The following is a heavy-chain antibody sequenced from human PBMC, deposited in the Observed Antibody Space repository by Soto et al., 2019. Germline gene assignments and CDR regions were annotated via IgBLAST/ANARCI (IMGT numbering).Heavy chain of an antibody. D-gene: IGHD2-15*01. J-gene: IGHJ6*02. CDR2: IIPIFGTA. CDR3: ARDADIVVVVAATPPGYYYGMDV. Sequence: QVQLVQSGAEVKKPGSSVKVSCKASGGTFSSYAISWVRQAPGQGLEWMGGIIPIFGTANYAQKFQGRVTITADESTSTAYMELGSLRSEDTAVYYCARDADIVVVVAATPPGYYYGMDVWGQGTTVTVSS. CDR1: GGTFSSYA. V-gene: IGHV1-69*12.